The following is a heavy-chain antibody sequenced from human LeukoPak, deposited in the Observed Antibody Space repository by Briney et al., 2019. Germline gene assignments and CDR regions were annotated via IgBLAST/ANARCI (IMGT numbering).Heavy chain of an antibody. CDR3: ARRWGSGGFDY. CDR1: GGSISSSSYY. D-gene: IGHD3-10*01. CDR2: IYYSGST. V-gene: IGHV4-39*01. J-gene: IGHJ4*02. Sequence: KSSETLSLTCTVSGGSISSSSYYWGWIRQPPGKGLEWIGSIYYSGSTYYNPSLKSRVTISVDTSKNQFSLKLSSVTAADTAVYYCARRWGSGGFDYWGQGTLVTVSS.